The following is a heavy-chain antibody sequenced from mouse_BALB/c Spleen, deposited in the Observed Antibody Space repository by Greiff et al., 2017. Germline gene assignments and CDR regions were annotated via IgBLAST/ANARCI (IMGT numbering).Heavy chain of an antibody. Sequence: EVQVVESGGGLVKPGGSLKLSCAASGFAFSSYDMSWVRQTPEKRLEWVAYISSGGGSTYYPDTVKGRFTISRDNAKNTLYLQMSSLKSEDTAMYYCARHGNYGSSSFMDYWGQGTSVTVSS. J-gene: IGHJ4*01. D-gene: IGHD1-1*01. V-gene: IGHV5-12-1*01. CDR1: GFAFSSYD. CDR2: ISSGGGST. CDR3: ARHGNYGSSSFMDY.